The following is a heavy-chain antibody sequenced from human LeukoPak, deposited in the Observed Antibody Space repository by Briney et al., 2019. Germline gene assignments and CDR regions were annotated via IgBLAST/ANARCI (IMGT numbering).Heavy chain of an antibody. J-gene: IGHJ4*02. D-gene: IGHD1-1*01. Sequence: PGGSLRLSCAASGFDFDDYAMQWVRQAPGKGLEWVSGISWNSNTEGYADSVKGRFTISRDNAKHSLYLQMDSLRPEDTALYYCAKDIVGSAMTGIDYWGQGTLVTVSS. CDR3: AKDIVGSAMTGIDY. CDR2: ISWNSNTE. V-gene: IGHV3-9*01. CDR1: GFDFDDYA.